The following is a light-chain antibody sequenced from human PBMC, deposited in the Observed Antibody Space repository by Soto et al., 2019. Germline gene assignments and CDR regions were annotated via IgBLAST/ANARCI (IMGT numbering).Light chain of an antibody. CDR1: QSITTW. CDR3: QQANSFPWT. CDR2: DVS. J-gene: IGKJ1*01. V-gene: IGKV1-5*01. Sequence: DIQMTQSPSTVSAYVGDSVTITCRASQSITTWLAWYQQRPGKAPKLLIYDVSSLQSGVPSRFSGSGSGTEFTLTISSLQPDDFATYYCQQANSFPWTFGQGTKVDIK.